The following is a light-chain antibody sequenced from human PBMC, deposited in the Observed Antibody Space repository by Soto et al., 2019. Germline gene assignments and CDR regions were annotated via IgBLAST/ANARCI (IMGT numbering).Light chain of an antibody. V-gene: IGLV2-14*03. CDR2: DVS. CDR1: SSDVGGYNY. J-gene: IGLJ1*01. Sequence: QSALTQPASVSGSPGQSLTICCTGTSSDVGGYNYVSWYQQHPGKAPKLMIYDVSNRPSGVSNRFSGSKSGNTAYLTISGLQTEDEADYYCSSYTSSSTRVFGTGTKVTVL. CDR3: SSYTSSSTRV.